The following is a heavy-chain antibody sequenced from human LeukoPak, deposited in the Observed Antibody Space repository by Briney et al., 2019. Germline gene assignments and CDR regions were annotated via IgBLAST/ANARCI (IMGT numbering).Heavy chain of an antibody. V-gene: IGHV3-23*01. D-gene: IGHD2-15*01. CDR2: ISGSGGST. CDR1: GFTFSSYA. Sequence: GGSLRLSCAASGFTFSSYAMSWVRQVPGKGLEWVSAISGSGGSTYYADSVKGRFTISRDNSKNTLYLQMNSLRAEDTAVYYCAKSAGYCSGGSCHSEYFQHWGQGTLVTVSS. J-gene: IGHJ1*01. CDR3: AKSAGYCSGGSCHSEYFQH.